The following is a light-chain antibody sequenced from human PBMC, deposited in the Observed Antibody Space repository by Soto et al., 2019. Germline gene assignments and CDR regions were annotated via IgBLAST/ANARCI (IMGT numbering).Light chain of an antibody. Sequence: EILVTQSPATLSVSPGERATLSCRASQSVSSNLAWYQQKPGQAPRLLIYDASNRATGIPARFSGSGSGTDFTLTISSLEPEDFAVYYCQQRSNWPITFGQGTRLEIK. J-gene: IGKJ5*01. CDR3: QQRSNWPIT. V-gene: IGKV3-11*01. CDR1: QSVSSN. CDR2: DAS.